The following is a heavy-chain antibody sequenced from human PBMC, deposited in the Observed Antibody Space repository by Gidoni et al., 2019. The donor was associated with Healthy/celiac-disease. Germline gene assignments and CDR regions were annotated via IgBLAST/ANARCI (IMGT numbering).Heavy chain of an antibody. Sequence: EVQLLESGGGLVQPGGSLRLSCAASGFPVSSNYMSWVRQAPGKGLEWVSVIYSGGSTYYADSVKGRFTISRDNSKNTLYLQMNSMRAEDTAVYYCARDPLAAAGYYYYYGMDVWGQGTTVTVSS. V-gene: IGHV3-66*01. CDR1: GFPVSSNY. CDR3: ARDPLAAAGYYYYYGMDV. J-gene: IGHJ6*02. D-gene: IGHD6-13*01. CDR2: IYSGGST.